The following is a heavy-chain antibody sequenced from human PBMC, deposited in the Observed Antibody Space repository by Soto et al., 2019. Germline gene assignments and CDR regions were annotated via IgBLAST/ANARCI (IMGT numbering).Heavy chain of an antibody. CDR2: IYSTGKT. D-gene: IGHD3-10*01. V-gene: IGHV4-39*01. J-gene: IGHJ4*02. Sequence: SETLSLTCTVSGGSISSSSYYWGWIRQPPGKGLELIGTIYSTGKTYYNPSLKSRVTISVDTSKNQFSLKLSSVTAADTAFYYCAKLVGDTTGHSFYXWGQGTLFTVSX. CDR3: AKLVGDTTGHSFYX. CDR1: GGSISSSSYY.